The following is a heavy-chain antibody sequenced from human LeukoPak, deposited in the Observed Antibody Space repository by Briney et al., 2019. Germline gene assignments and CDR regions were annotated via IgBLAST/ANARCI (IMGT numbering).Heavy chain of an antibody. CDR3: ARGVAAAGIGPYYFGY. V-gene: IGHV4-34*01. D-gene: IGHD6-13*01. Sequence: PSETLSLTCAVYGGSFSGYYWSWIRQPPGKGLEWIGEINHSGSTNYNPSLKSRVTISVDTSKNQFSLKLSSVAAADTAVYYCARGVAAAGIGPYYFGYWGQGTLVTVSS. J-gene: IGHJ4*02. CDR2: INHSGST. CDR1: GGSFSGYY.